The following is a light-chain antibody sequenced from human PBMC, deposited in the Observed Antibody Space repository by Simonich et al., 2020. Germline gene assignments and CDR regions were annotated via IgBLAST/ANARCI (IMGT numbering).Light chain of an antibody. V-gene: IGLV2-23*01. CDR2: EGR. CDR1: SSDVGSYNL. Sequence: QSALTQPASVSGSPGQSITISCTGTSSDVGSYNLVSWYQPHPGKAPKLMIYEGRKRPSGVSKRFSGSKSGNTASLTISGLQAEDEADYYCCSDAGSSTWVFGGGTKLTVL. CDR3: CSDAGSSTWV. J-gene: IGLJ3*02.